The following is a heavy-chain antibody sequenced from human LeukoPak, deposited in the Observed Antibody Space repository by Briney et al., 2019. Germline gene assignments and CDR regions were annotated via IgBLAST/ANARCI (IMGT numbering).Heavy chain of an antibody. Sequence: ASVKVSCKASGYTFTGDYMHGVRQAPGEGGEWMGRINPNRGGTNYAQKFQGRVTMNRETYISKAYMEVSRLRSDGTAVYYCARDPVGPPDYDILTGYYNHAHFDYWGQGTLVTVSS. CDR1: GYTFTGDY. J-gene: IGHJ4*02. CDR3: ARDPVGPPDYDILTGYYNHAHFDY. V-gene: IGHV1-2*06. D-gene: IGHD3-9*01. CDR2: INPNRGGT.